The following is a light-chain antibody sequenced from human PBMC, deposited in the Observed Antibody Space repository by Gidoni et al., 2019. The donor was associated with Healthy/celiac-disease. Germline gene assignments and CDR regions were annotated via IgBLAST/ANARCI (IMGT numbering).Light chain of an antibody. CDR2: KAS. V-gene: IGKV1-5*03. CDR3: QQYSHS. J-gene: IGKJ2*03. Sequence: DIQMTQSPSTLSASVGDRVTITCRASQSISSWLAWYQQKPGKAPKLLIYKASSLESGVPSRFNGSGSGTEFTLTISSLQPDDFATYYCQQYSHSFGQGTKLEIK. CDR1: QSISSW.